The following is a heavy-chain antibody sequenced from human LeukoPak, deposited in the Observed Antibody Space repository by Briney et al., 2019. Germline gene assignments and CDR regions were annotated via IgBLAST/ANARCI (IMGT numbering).Heavy chain of an antibody. CDR1: GGSNSAYY. J-gene: IGHJ4*02. V-gene: IGHV4-59*01. D-gene: IGHD3-10*01. Sequence: PSETLSLTCSVSGGSNSAYYWSCIRQPPGKGLEWIGYINYSGRTDYNPSLKGRVTISVDTSKNQFSLKLSSVTAADTAVYYCARVVRGVIPYYFDYWGQGTLVTVSS. CDR2: INYSGRT. CDR3: ARVVRGVIPYYFDY.